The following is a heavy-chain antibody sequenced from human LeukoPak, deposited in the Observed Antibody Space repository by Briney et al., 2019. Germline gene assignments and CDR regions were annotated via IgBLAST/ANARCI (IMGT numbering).Heavy chain of an antibody. J-gene: IGHJ4*02. CDR3: ARDLGATIFDFDY. V-gene: IGHV3-48*01. Sequence: GSLRLSCAASGFTFSTYSMNWVRQAPGKGLEWVSYISSRSATIYYADSVKGRFTISRDNAKNSLYLQMNSLRVEDTAVYYCARDLGATIFDFDYWGQGTLVTVSS. D-gene: IGHD1-26*01. CDR2: ISSRSATI. CDR1: GFTFSTYS.